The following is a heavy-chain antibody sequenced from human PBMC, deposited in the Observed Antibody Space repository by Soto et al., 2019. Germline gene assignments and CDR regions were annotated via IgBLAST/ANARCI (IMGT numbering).Heavy chain of an antibody. V-gene: IGHV4-61*08. Sequence: QVQLQESGPGLVKPSETLSLTRTVSVSGGSVSTGVHYWSWIRQPPGKGLEWIGFILYNGGTNYNPPLKCRVTISVDTSKNQFSLKLTSVTAADTAVYYCARGYYTSWYWFDRWGRGTLVTVSS. CDR2: ILYNGGT. J-gene: IGHJ2*01. CDR3: ARGYYTSWYWFDR. D-gene: IGHD6-13*01. CDR1: GGSVSTGVHY.